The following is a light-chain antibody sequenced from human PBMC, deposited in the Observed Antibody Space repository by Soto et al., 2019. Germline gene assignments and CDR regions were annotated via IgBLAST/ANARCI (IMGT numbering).Light chain of an antibody. V-gene: IGKV1-5*03. CDR3: QHYNRYSPWA. CDR2: KAS. CDR1: QSVSTL. J-gene: IGKJ1*01. Sequence: DVQMTQSPSTLSASVGERVTITCRASQSVSTLLAWYQQKPGKAPKLLIYKASSLESGVPSRFSGSGSGTDFTLTISSLQPDDFGTYYCQHYNRYSPWAFGQGTKVEIK.